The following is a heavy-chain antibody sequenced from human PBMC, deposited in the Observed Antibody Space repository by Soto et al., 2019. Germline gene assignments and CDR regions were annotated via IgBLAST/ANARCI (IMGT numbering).Heavy chain of an antibody. CDR1: GGSISTRDSISTRSFY. Sequence: QLQLQESGPGLVKASETLSLTCTVSGGSISTRDSISTRSFYWGWMRQPPGKGLQWIASISYSDGSFYNSPLKSRLTISVDTSKNQFTLSLRSVTAADTAVYYCASHRTFWPFDSWGQGTVVTVSS. D-gene: IGHD2-8*01. CDR3: ASHRTFWPFDS. J-gene: IGHJ4*02. V-gene: IGHV4-39*01. CDR2: ISYSDGS.